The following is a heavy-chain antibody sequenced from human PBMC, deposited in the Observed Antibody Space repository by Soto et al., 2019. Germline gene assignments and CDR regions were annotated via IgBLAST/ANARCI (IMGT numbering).Heavy chain of an antibody. CDR3: ARAASELDY. J-gene: IGHJ4*02. V-gene: IGHV3-11*06. Sequence: QVQLVESGGGLVKPGGSLRLSCSASGFTFSDYYMTWIRQAPGKGLEWVSYISSTSSHTNYVDSVEGRFTISRDNAKNSLYLQMNSLRAEDTAVYYCARAASELDYWGQGTLVTVSP. CDR2: ISSTSSHT. CDR1: GFTFSDYY. D-gene: IGHD5-18*01.